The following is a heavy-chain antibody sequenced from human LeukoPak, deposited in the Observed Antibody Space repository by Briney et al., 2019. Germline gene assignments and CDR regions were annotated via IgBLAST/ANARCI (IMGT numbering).Heavy chain of an antibody. CDR2: TSHSDSP. CDR3: ARDFGETSLPNWFDP. J-gene: IGHJ5*02. Sequence: SQTLSLTCTVSGSISSGSYYWSWIRQPAGKGLEWIGSTSHSDSPYYNPSLESRVTISLDTSRNLFSLKLTSVTAADTAVYFCARDFGETSLPNWFDPWGQGTLVIVSS. D-gene: IGHD3-16*01. V-gene: IGHV4-61*02. CDR1: GSISSGSYY.